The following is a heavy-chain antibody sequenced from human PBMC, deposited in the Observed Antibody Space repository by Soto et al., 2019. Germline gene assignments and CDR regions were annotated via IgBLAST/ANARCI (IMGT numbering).Heavy chain of an antibody. V-gene: IGHV4-34*08. CDR1: GLTVNSYY. D-gene: IGHD3-3*01. Sequence: SDTLSLTCPFSGLTVNSYYLNWLRQTPGKGLEWIGEINHTGGTHYNPSLKSRVTMSVDTSKNQFSLRLSSVTAADTAIYYCATRITVFGLLIPPFDPWGQGTQVNVSS. J-gene: IGHJ5*02. CDR2: INHTGGT. CDR3: ATRITVFGLLIPPFDP.